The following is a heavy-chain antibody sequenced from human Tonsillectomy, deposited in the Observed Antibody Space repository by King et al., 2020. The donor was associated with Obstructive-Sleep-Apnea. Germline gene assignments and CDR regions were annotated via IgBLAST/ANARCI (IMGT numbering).Heavy chain of an antibody. CDR2: ISSSGGST. CDR3: AKGRRYCSGGSCYHSHFDY. D-gene: IGHD2-15*01. Sequence: VQLVESGGGLVQPGGSLRLSCAASGFTFSSYAMTWVRQAPGKGLEWVSTISSSGGSTYYADSVKGRFTISRDNSKNTLYLQMNSLRAEDTAVYYCAKGRRYCSGGSCYHSHFDYWSQGTLVTVSS. CDR1: GFTFSSYA. J-gene: IGHJ4*02. V-gene: IGHV3-23*04.